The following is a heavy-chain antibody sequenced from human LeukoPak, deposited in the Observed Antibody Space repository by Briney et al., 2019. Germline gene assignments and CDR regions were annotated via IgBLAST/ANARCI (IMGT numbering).Heavy chain of an antibody. J-gene: IGHJ6*03. CDR3: ARGRLTTVTTWLLGSVTHYYYMDV. CDR2: IIPIFGTA. V-gene: IGHV1-69*06. Sequence: VASVKVSCKASGGTFSSNSISWVRHAPGQGLEWMGGIIPIFGTANYAQKFQGRVTITADKSTSTAYMELSSLRSEDTAVYYCARGRLTTVTTWLLGSVTHYYYMDVWGKGTTVTVSS. CDR1: GGTFSSNS. D-gene: IGHD4-17*01.